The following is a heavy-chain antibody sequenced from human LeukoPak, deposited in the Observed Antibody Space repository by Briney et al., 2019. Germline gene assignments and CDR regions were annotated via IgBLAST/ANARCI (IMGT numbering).Heavy chain of an antibody. Sequence: SETLSLTCTVSGGSIGSFYWSWIRPPPEKGLEWIGYIYNSGSNNYNPSLKSRVTMSVDTSKNQFSLKLSSVTAADTAVYYCARASVLLSADYWGQGILVTVSS. CDR2: IYNSGSN. V-gene: IGHV4-59*01. J-gene: IGHJ4*02. CDR3: ARASVLLSADY. D-gene: IGHD3-10*01. CDR1: GGSIGSFY.